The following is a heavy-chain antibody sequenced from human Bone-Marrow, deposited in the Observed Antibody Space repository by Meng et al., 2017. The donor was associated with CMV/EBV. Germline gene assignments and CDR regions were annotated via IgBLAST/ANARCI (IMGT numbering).Heavy chain of an antibody. V-gene: IGHV3-74*01. CDR3: ARDLRFLTRSVGMDV. J-gene: IGHJ6*01. CDR1: GFTFSSYE. D-gene: IGHD3-3*01. Sequence: GGSLRLSCAASGFTFSSYEMNWVRQAPGKGLVWVSRINSDGSSTSYADSVKGRFTISRDNAKNTLYLQMNSLRAEDTAVYYCARDLRFLTRSVGMDVWGQGTTVTVSS. CDR2: INSDGSST.